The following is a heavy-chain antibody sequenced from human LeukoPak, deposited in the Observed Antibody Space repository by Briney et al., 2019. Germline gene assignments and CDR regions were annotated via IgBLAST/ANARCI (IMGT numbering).Heavy chain of an antibody. CDR1: GYTFTGYY. Sequence: GASVKVSCKASGYTFTGYYMHWVRQAPGQGLEWMGWINPNSGGTNYAQKFQGRVTMTRDTSISTAYMELSRLRSDDTAVYYCARVPLSYCSSTSCYTQDRPPPPDFDYWGQGTLVTVSS. CDR3: ARVPLSYCSSTSCYTQDRPPPPDFDY. CDR2: INPNSGGT. V-gene: IGHV1-2*02. J-gene: IGHJ4*02. D-gene: IGHD2-2*02.